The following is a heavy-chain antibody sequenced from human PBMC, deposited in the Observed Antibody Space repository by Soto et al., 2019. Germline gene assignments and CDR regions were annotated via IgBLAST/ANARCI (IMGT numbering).Heavy chain of an antibody. CDR3: ARVFYCISTSCPNRYNWFDP. J-gene: IGHJ5*02. CDR1: GGSISSYY. D-gene: IGHD2-2*01. V-gene: IGHV4-59*01. Sequence: SETLSLTCTVSGGSISSYYGSWIRQPPGKGLEWIGYIYYSGSTNYNPSLKSRVTISVDTSKNQFSLKLSSVTAADTAVYYCARVFYCISTSCPNRYNWFDPWGQGTLVTVSS. CDR2: IYYSGST.